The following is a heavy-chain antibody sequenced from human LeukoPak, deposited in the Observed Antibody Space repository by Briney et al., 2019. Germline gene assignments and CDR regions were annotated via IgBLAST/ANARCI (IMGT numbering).Heavy chain of an antibody. CDR1: VFTVSSNY. CDR3: ARKGYYSDSSFDY. D-gene: IGHD3-22*01. Sequence: GGSLRLSCAASVFTVSSNYRSGGRQAPGKGVGWVSVIYSGGSTYYADSVKGRVTISRDSSQNPLSLQMNSLRAEDTAVYYCARKGYYSDSSFDYWGQGTLVTVSS. J-gene: IGHJ4*02. V-gene: IGHV3-53*01. CDR2: IYSGGST.